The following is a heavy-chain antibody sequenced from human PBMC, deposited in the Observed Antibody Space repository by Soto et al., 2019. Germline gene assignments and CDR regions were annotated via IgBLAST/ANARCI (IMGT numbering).Heavy chain of an antibody. CDR3: ARVGGEGYYDSSGYYLLYYFDY. CDR2: INAGNSDT. V-gene: IGHV1-3*01. Sequence: GASVKVSCRASGYTFTSYAMHWVRQAPGQRLEWMGWINAGNSDTKYSQKFQGRVTITSDTSASTAYMELSSLRSEDTAVYYCARVGGEGYYDSSGYYLLYYFDYWGQGTLVTVSS. D-gene: IGHD3-22*01. J-gene: IGHJ4*02. CDR1: GYTFTSYA.